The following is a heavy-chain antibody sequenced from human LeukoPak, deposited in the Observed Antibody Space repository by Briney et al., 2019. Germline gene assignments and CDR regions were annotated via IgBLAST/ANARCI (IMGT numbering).Heavy chain of an antibody. J-gene: IGHJ3*02. CDR3: ARDFYYYGSGKYYSVDVFDI. Sequence: PGGSLRLSCVASGFTFSSYSMNWVRQAPGKGLEWVSYISSSSSTIYYADSVKGRFTISRDNAKNSLYLQLNSLRAEDTAVYYCARDFYYYGSGKYYSVDVFDIWGQGTMVTVSS. CDR1: GFTFSSYS. V-gene: IGHV3-48*01. CDR2: ISSSSSTI. D-gene: IGHD3-10*01.